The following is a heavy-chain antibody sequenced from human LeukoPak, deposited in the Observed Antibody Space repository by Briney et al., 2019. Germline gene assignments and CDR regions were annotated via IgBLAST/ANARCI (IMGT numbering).Heavy chain of an antibody. CDR2: IRYDRSNK. CDR3: AKDKDPWKSTSISDFDY. CDR1: GFTFSTYG. Sequence: GGSLRLSCAASGFTFSTYGMHWVRQAPGKGLEGVAFIRYDRSNKYYAESVKGRFTISRDNSKNTLYLKMNSLRAEDTAVYFCAKDKDPWKSTSISDFDYWGQGTLVTVSS. J-gene: IGHJ4*02. D-gene: IGHD1-1*01. V-gene: IGHV3-30*02.